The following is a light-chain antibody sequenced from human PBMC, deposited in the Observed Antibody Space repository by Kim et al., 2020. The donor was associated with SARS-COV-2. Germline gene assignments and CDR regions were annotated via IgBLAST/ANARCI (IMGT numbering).Light chain of an antibody. Sequence: SYELTQPPSVSVSPGQTASITCSGYKLGDKYVSWYQQKPGQSPVVVIYQDNQRPSGIFGRFSGSNSGNTATLTISGTQAMDEADYYCQAWDSSTHNHVFGGGTKVCVL. CDR3: QAWDSSTHNHV. V-gene: IGLV3-1*01. J-gene: IGLJ1*01. CDR1: KLGDKY. CDR2: QDN.